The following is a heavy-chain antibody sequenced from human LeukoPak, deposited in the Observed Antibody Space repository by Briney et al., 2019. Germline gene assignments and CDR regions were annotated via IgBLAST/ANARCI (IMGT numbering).Heavy chain of an antibody. CDR2: IYYSGTT. V-gene: IGHV4-39*01. CDR3: ARHYMVRGVIWFDP. D-gene: IGHD3-10*01. J-gene: IGHJ5*02. Sequence: KASETLSLPCTVSGGSISSNNYYWGWIRQPPGKGLDWIGTIYYSGTTFCNPSLKSRVTISVDTSKNQFSLKLMSVTAADTAVYYCARHYMVRGVIWFDPWGQGTLVTVSS. CDR1: GGSISSNNYY.